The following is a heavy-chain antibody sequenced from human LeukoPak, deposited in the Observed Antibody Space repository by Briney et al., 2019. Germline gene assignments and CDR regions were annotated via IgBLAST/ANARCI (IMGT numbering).Heavy chain of an antibody. J-gene: IGHJ4*02. D-gene: IGHD3-22*01. CDR3: AANYYDSPLPGY. V-gene: IGHV4-39*07. Sequence: SETLSLTCTVTGGSISSSSYYWGWIRQPPGKGLKWIGSIYYSGSTYYNPSLKSRVTISVDTSKNQFSLKLSSVTAADTAVYYCAANYYDSPLPGYWGQGTLVTVSS. CDR2: IYYSGST. CDR1: GGSISSSSYY.